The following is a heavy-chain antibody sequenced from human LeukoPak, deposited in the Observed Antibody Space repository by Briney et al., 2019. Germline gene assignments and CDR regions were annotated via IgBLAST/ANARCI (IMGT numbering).Heavy chain of an antibody. CDR1: GFTFKSSS. V-gene: IGHV3-21*01. D-gene: IGHD1-1*01. J-gene: IGHJ4*01. Sequence: GGSLRLSCVATGFTFKSSSMSWVRQAPGKGLEWVAFIGHFTGDIFYADSVRGRFNISRDDAKDSVYLQMNSLRVDDTAVYFCARDPYTGSMFDYWGHGTLVTVSS. CDR2: IGHFTGDI. CDR3: ARDPYTGSMFDY.